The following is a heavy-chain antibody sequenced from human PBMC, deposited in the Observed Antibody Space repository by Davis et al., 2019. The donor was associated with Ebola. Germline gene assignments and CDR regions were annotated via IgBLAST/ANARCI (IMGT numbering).Heavy chain of an antibody. J-gene: IGHJ4*02. Sequence: SETLSLTCAVSGDSISSRNWWSWVRQSPGKGLEWIGEIYHSGSTNYNPSLKSRVAISVDKSKNQFSLKLSSVTAADTAVYYCARGDYAGSSFDYWGQGTLVTVSS. V-gene: IGHV4-4*02. CDR3: ARGDYAGSSFDY. CDR2: IYHSGST. D-gene: IGHD4-17*01. CDR1: GDSISSRNW.